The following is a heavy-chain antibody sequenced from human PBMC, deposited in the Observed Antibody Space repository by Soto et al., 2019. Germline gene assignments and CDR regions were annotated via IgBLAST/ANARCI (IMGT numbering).Heavy chain of an antibody. V-gene: IGHV3-30*03. Sequence: QVQLVESGGGVVQPGKSLRLSCAASGFTFSSYAMNWARQDPGKGLEWVTVISIRGGDEYYAESVRGRFTISRDDSKNTLYLQMDSLRVADTAVYYCARGTIVARQPLAYWGQGTLVTVSS. CDR2: ISIRGGDE. CDR1: GFTFSSYA. J-gene: IGHJ4*02. D-gene: IGHD6-6*01. CDR3: ARGTIVARQPLAY.